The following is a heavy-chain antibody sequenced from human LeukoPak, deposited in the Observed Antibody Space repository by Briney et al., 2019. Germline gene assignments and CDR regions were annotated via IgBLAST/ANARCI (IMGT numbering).Heavy chain of an antibody. J-gene: IGHJ4*02. CDR1: EFTFSSYA. Sequence: GGSLRLSCAASEFTFSSYAMQWVRQAPGKGLEWVSGITVSGGTTYYTDSVKGRFTISRDNSKNTLYLQVNSLRAEDTAVYYCAKYHSSGYYYFDYWGQGTLVTVSS. V-gene: IGHV3-23*01. D-gene: IGHD3-22*01. CDR3: AKYHSSGYYYFDY. CDR2: ITVSGGTT.